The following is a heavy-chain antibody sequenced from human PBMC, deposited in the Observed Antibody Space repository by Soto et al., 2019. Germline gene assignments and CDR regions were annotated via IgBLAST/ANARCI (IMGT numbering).Heavy chain of an antibody. CDR3: VKLTDY. V-gene: IGHV3-64D*06. Sequence: PGGSLRLSCSASGFTFSSFDVDWVRQAPGKGLEFVAGISPTGGSTYYADSVKGRSTISRDNSKNTLYLQMSSLRPEDTAVYYCVKLTDYWGQGTLVTVSS. CDR1: GFTFSSFD. J-gene: IGHJ4*02. CDR2: ISPTGGST. D-gene: IGHD3-9*01.